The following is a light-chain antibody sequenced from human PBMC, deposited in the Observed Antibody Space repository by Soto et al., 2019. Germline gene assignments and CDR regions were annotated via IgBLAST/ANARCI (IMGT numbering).Light chain of an antibody. J-gene: IGKJ2*01. V-gene: IGKV1-39*01. CDR3: QQSYSTPNT. Sequence: DIQMTQSPSSLSASVGDRVTITCRASQSISSYLNWYQQKPGKAPKLLIYAASSLQSGVPSRFSGSGSGTDFTLTISSLQHEDFETYYCQQSYSTPNTFGQGTKVDIK. CDR1: QSISSY. CDR2: AAS.